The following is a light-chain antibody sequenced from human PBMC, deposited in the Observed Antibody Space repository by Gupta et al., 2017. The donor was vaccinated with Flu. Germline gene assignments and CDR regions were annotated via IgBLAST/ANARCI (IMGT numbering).Light chain of an antibody. CDR2: WRS. CDR1: QSNGGNY. Sequence: GTPGVSPAITGRLCWRPRQSNGGNYLAWYLQKPGQAPKLLVYWRSNRASGVPDRFSGSGSGTDFTLTISRVEADDVGVYYCKQYGASPLTFGPGTRVQIK. CDR3: KQYGASPLT. J-gene: IGKJ4*01. V-gene: IGKV3-20*01.